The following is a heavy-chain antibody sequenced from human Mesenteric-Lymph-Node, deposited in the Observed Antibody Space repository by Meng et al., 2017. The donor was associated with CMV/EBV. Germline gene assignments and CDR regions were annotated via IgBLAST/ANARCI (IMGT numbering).Heavy chain of an antibody. CDR1: GGTFSSYT. CDR2: IIPILGIA. D-gene: IGHD3-22*01. CDR3: ARADDSSGFSFPRYYGMDV. J-gene: IGHJ6*02. V-gene: IGHV1-69*02. Sequence: SVKVSCKASGGTFSSYTISWVRQAPGQGLEWMGRIIPILGIANYAQKFQGRVTITADKSTSTAYMELSSLRSEDTAVYYCARADDSSGFSFPRYYGMDVWGQGTTVTVSS.